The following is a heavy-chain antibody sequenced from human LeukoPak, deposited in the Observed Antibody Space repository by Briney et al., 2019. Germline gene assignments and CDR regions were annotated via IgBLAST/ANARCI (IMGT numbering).Heavy chain of an antibody. D-gene: IGHD6-13*01. J-gene: IGHJ4*02. Sequence: SVKVSCKASGGTFSSYAISWVRQAPGQGLEWMGRIIPILGIANYAQKFQGRVTITADKSTSTAYMELSSLRSEDTAVYYCARGGSSWIFDYWGQGTLVTVSS. CDR2: IIPILGIA. CDR1: GGTFSSYA. V-gene: IGHV1-69*04. CDR3: ARGGSSWIFDY.